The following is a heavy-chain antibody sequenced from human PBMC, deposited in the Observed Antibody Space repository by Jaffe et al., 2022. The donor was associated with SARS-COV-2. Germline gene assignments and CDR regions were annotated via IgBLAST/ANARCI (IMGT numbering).Heavy chain of an antibody. D-gene: IGHD3-3*01. J-gene: IGHJ6*02. CDR3: AFLPLRFLGYRGMDV. Sequence: EVQLLESGGGLVQPGGSLRLSCAASGFTFSSYAMSWVRQAPGKGLEWVSAISGSGGSTYYADSVKGRFTISRDNSKNTLYLQMNSLRAEDTAVYYCAFLPLRFLGYRGMDVWGQGTTVTVSS. CDR1: GFTFSSYA. V-gene: IGHV3-23*01. CDR2: ISGSGGST.